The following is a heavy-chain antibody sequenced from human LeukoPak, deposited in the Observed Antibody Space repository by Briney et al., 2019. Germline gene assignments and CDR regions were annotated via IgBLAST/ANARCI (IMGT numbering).Heavy chain of an antibody. J-gene: IGHJ4*02. Sequence: GGSLRLSCAVSGFSFSSYSMNWVRQAPGKGLEWVSSISSSSSYIYYADSVKGRFTISRDNAKNSLYLQMNSLRAEDTAVYYCARAAPWASCDYWGQGTLVTVSS. CDR3: ARAAPWASCDY. D-gene: IGHD2-2*01. CDR2: ISSSSSYI. V-gene: IGHV3-21*01. CDR1: GFSFSSYS.